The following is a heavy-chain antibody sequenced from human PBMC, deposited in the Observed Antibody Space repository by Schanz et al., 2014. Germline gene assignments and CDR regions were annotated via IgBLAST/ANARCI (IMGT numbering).Heavy chain of an antibody. V-gene: IGHV3-23*01. J-gene: IGHJ3*02. D-gene: IGHD3-10*01. CDR3: AKAKSGAHGAFDI. CDR1: GFTFSSYA. Sequence: DVQLLESGGGLVQPGGSLRLSCAASGFTFSSYAMSWVRQPPGKGLEWVSSIRGSGGGTDYADSVKGRFTISRDNSKNTLYLQMNSLRAEDTAVYYCAKAKSGAHGAFDIWGQGTMVTVSS. CDR2: IRGSGGGT.